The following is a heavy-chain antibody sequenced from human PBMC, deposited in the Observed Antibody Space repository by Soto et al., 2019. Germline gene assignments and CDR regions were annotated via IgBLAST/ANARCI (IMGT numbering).Heavy chain of an antibody. CDR2: ISATGGST. V-gene: IGHV3-23*01. J-gene: IGHJ5*02. D-gene: IGHD2-2*01. CDR3: EKGGYCTRNSCPRWFDP. CDR1: GFTFTSYA. Sequence: EVQLLESGGGLVQPGGSLRLSCAASGFTFTSYAMSWVRQAPGKGLEWVSGISATGGSTYYADSVKGRFTISRDNSRNTLYLQMNSLRAEDTALYSCEKGGYCTRNSCPRWFDPWGQGTLVTVSS.